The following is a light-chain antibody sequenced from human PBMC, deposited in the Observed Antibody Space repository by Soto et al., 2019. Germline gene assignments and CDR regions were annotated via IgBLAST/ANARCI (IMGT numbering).Light chain of an antibody. V-gene: IGKV3-20*01. CDR1: PSVRSGR. CDR2: DAS. CDR3: QEYDDSPPIT. J-gene: IGKJ5*01. Sequence: EIVLTQSPDTLSLSPGERATLSCRASPSVRSGRLAWYQQKPGQAPRLVIFDASNRASGIPVRFSGSGSGTDFTLTITRLEPADFAVYYCQEYDDSPPITFGLGTRLEIK.